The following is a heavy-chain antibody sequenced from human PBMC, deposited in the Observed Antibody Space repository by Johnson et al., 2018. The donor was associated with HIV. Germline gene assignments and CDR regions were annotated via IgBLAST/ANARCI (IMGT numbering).Heavy chain of an antibody. J-gene: IGHJ3*02. CDR2: ISYDGSDK. CDR3: AKDLPLVQGIIMGGGAFDI. V-gene: IGHV3-30*04. Sequence: QVQLVESGGGVVQPGRSPRLSCAASGFSFSSYAMHWVRQAPGKGLEWVAIISYDGSDKNYADSVKGRFTISRDNSKNTLYLQMNSLRAEDTAVYYCAKDLPLVQGIIMGGGAFDIWDQGTKVSVSS. D-gene: IGHD3-10*01. CDR1: GFSFSSYA.